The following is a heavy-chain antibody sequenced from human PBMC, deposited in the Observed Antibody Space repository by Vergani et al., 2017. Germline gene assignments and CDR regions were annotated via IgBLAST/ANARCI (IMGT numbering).Heavy chain of an antibody. CDR3: ARDYRLTGRGGYYGMDV. Sequence: QVQLVQSGAEVKKPGASVKVSCKASGYTFTGYYMHWVRQAPGQGLEWMGWINPNSGGTNYAQKFQGWVTMTRDTSISTAYMELSRLRSDDTAVYYCARDYRLTGRGGYYGMDVWDQGPTVTVSS. D-gene: IGHD1-20*01. CDR2: INPNSGGT. V-gene: IGHV1-2*04. J-gene: IGHJ6*02. CDR1: GYTFTGYY.